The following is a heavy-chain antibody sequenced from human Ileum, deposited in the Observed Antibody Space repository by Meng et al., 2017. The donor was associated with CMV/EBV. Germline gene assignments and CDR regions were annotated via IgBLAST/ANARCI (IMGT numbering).Heavy chain of an antibody. CDR2: VNNRGRT. D-gene: IGHD5-24*01. J-gene: IGHJ1*01. Sequence: QVQLHTWGAGLLKPSETLSLTSAVSGEPLNGFFCSWIRQPPGRGLEWIGEVNNRGRTNYNPSLKSRLTISIDTSKRQLSLMVTSVTAADSAIYYCASGRLQFTPSALQHWGPGTLGHRLL. CDR1: GEPLNGFF. V-gene: IGHV4-34*01. CDR3: ASGRLQFTPSALQH.